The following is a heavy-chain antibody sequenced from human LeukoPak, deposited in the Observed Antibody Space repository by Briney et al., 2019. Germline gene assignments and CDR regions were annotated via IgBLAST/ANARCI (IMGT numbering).Heavy chain of an antibody. CDR2: ISGDGVHT. V-gene: IGHV3-23*01. D-gene: IGHD6-13*01. CDR3: AKAKGAAAGRYGMDV. CDR1: GFTFSNYA. J-gene: IGHJ6*02. Sequence: GGSLRLSCAASGFTFSNYAMGWVRPAPGKGLEWVLGISGDGVHTYYTGSVKGRFTISRDNSKNTLYLQMNSLRAEDTAVYYCAKAKGAAAGRYGMDVWGQGTTVTVSS.